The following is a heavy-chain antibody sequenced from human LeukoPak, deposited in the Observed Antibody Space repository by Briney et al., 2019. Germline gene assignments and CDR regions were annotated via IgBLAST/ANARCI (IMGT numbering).Heavy chain of an antibody. D-gene: IGHD6-13*01. Sequence: PSETLSLTCTVSGGSISSFYWSWIRQPPGKGLEWIGYIYYSGSTNYNPSLKSRVTISVDTSKNQFSLKLYSVTAADTAVYYCARTGHPHSSSWYFDYWGQGTLVTVSS. CDR3: ARTGHPHSSSWYFDY. CDR1: GGSISSFY. CDR2: IYYSGST. J-gene: IGHJ4*02. V-gene: IGHV4-59*08.